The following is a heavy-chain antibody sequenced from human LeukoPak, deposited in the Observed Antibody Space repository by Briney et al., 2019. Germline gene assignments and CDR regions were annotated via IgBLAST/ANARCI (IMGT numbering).Heavy chain of an antibody. CDR1: GFTFDDYA. CDR2: IHWSGDRI. J-gene: IGHJ6*03. D-gene: IGHD6-13*01. V-gene: IGHV3-9*01. Sequence: AGGSLRLSCAASGFTFDDYAMHWVRQAPGKGLEWVSGIHWSGDRIGYADSVKGRFTISRDNAKKSLYLQMNSLRAEDTALYYCAKGGIHRGYYYYYMDVWGKGTTVTISS. CDR3: AKGGIHRGYYYYYMDV.